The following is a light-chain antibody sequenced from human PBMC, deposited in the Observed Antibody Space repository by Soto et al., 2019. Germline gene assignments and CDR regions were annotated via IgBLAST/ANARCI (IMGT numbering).Light chain of an antibody. CDR3: QQYNFWPPLT. CDR2: DAS. CDR1: QSVNSN. V-gene: IGKV3-15*01. Sequence: EIVMTQSPATLSVSPGERATLSCRASQSVNSNLAWYRQKPGQAPRLLISDASTRATGVPARFSGSGSGPDFSLTLSSLQSEDSGIYYCQQYNFWPPLTFGGGTKVQIK. J-gene: IGKJ4*01.